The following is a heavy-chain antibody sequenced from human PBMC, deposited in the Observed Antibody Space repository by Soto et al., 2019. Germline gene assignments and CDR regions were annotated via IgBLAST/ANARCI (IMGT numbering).Heavy chain of an antibody. CDR1: GGPISSGHW. V-gene: IGHV4-4*02. CDR2: IYHSGST. D-gene: IGHD6-13*01. J-gene: IGHJ6*02. CDR3: ARHRAAAAPYYYYCAMDV. Sequence: QVQLQESGPGLVKPSGTLSLTCAVSGGPISSGHWWSWVRQPPGKGLEWIGEIYHSGSTNYNPSLKSLVHISVDKSKNHFSLRLSSVTAADTAVYYCARHRAAAAPYYYYCAMDVWGQGTTVTVSS.